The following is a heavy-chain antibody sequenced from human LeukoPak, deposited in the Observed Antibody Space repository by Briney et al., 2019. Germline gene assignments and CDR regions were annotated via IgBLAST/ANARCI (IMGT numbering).Heavy chain of an antibody. CDR1: GGSFSGYY. V-gene: IGHV4-34*01. CDR2: IYHSGST. J-gene: IGHJ4*02. CDR3: ARDIDSVGIDY. D-gene: IGHD5/OR15-5a*01. Sequence: SETLSLTCAVYGGSFSGYYWSWIRQPPGKGLEWIGEIYHSGSTNYNPSLKSRVTISVDKSKNQFSLKLSSVTAADTAVYYCARDIDSVGIDYWGQGTLVTVSS.